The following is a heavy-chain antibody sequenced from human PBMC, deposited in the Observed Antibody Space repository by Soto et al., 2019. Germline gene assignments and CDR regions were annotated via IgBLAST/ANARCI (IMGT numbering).Heavy chain of an antibody. D-gene: IGHD2-8*02. CDR3: ARDKITGLFDY. CDR1: GGSFSGYY. CDR2: INHSGST. J-gene: IGHJ4*02. V-gene: IGHV4-34*01. Sequence: PSGTLSLTCAAYGGSFSGYYWTWIRQPPGTGLEWIGEINHSGSTNYNPSLKSRVTISVDTSKNQFSLKLTSVTAADTAVYYCARDKITGLFDYWGQGTLVTVS.